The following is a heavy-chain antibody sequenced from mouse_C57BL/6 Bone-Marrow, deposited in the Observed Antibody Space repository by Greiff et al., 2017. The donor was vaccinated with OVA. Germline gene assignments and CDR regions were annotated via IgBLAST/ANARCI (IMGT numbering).Heavy chain of an antibody. CDR1: GYTFTDYN. V-gene: IGHV1-18*01. D-gene: IGHD2-4*01. CDR2: INPNNGGT. Sequence: SGPELVKPGASVKIPCKASGYTFTDYNMDWVKQSHGKSLEWIGDINPNNGGTIYNQKFKGKATLTVDKSSSTAYMELRSLTSEDTAVYYCARSGYDYDWFAYWGQGTLVTVSA. J-gene: IGHJ3*01. CDR3: ARSGYDYDWFAY.